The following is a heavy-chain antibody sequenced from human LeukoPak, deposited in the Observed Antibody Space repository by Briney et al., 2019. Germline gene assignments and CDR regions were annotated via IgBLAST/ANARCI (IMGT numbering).Heavy chain of an antibody. J-gene: IGHJ4*02. Sequence: ASVKVSCKASGGTFSSYAISWVRQAPGQGLEWMGTIIPILGIANYAQKFQGRVTITADKSTSTAYMELSSLRSEDTAVYYCARSSGGDFDHFDYWGQGTLVTVSS. CDR2: IIPILGIA. D-gene: IGHD4-17*01. CDR1: GGTFSSYA. CDR3: ARSSGGDFDHFDY. V-gene: IGHV1-69*04.